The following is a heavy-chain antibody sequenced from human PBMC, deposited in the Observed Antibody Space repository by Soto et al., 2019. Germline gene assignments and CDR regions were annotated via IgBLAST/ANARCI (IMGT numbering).Heavy chain of an antibody. CDR1: GGSISSYY. Sequence: SETLSLTCTVSGGSISSYYWSWIRQPPGKGLEWIGYIYYSGSTNYNPSLKSRVTISVDTSKNQFSLKLSSVTAADTAVYYCARKALGYGARHCDYWGQGTLVTVSS. CDR2: IYYSGST. D-gene: IGHD6-6*01. CDR3: ARKALGYGARHCDY. J-gene: IGHJ4*02. V-gene: IGHV4-59*01.